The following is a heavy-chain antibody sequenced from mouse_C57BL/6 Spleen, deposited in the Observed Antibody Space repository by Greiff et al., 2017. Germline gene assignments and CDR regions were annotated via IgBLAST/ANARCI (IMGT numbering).Heavy chain of an antibody. D-gene: IGHD2-3*01. J-gene: IGHJ4*01. Sequence: EVQLVESGGGLVKPGGSLKLSCAASGFTFSSYAMSWVRQTPEKRLEWVATISDGGSYTYYPDNVKGRFTISRDNAKNNLYLQMSHLKSEDTAMYYCARGPDGYYDAMDYWGQGTSVTVSS. CDR1: GFTFSSYA. V-gene: IGHV5-4*01. CDR2: ISDGGSYT. CDR3: ARGPDGYYDAMDY.